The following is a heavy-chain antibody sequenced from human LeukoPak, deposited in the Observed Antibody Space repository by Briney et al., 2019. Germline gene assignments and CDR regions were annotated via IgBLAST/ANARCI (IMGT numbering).Heavy chain of an antibody. CDR2: MNPNSGNT. CDR1: GYTFTSYD. V-gene: IGHV1-8*01. J-gene: IGHJ4*02. Sequence: ASVKVSCKASGYTFTSYDINWVRQATGQGLEWMGWMNPNSGNTGYAQKFQGRATMTRNTSISTAYMELSSLRSEDTAVYYCATDPVGYCTANGCYSVDYWGQGTLVTVSS. CDR3: ATDPVGYCTANGCYSVDY. D-gene: IGHD2-15*01.